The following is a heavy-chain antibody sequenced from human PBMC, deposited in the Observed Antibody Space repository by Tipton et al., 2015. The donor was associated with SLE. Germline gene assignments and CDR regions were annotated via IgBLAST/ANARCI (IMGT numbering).Heavy chain of an antibody. CDR3: ARDGLVFLGFAVVPAAQVHGFDV. D-gene: IGHD2-2*01. CDR2: ISYSGNT. Sequence: TLSLTCAVYGGSFSVHYWSWSWIRQPPGKGLEWIGNISYSGNTYYNPSLKSRLTMSVDTSKNQFSLKLSSVTAADTAVYYCARDGLVFLGFAVVPAAQVHGFDVWGQGTMVTVSS. V-gene: IGHV4-34*10. CDR1: GGSFSVHY. J-gene: IGHJ3*01.